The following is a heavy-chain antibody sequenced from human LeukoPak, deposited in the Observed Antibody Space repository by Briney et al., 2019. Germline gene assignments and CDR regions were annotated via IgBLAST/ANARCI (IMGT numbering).Heavy chain of an antibody. Sequence: ASVKVSCKASGYTFADYYIHWVRQAPEQGLEWMGLINPNTGGTNYAQKFQGRVTMTRDTSITTAYMELSRLRSDDTAVYYCARRPIVGVPAPIDYWGQGNLVTVSS. CDR1: GYTFADYY. CDR2: INPNTGGT. D-gene: IGHD2-2*01. J-gene: IGHJ4*02. V-gene: IGHV1-2*02. CDR3: ARRPIVGVPAPIDY.